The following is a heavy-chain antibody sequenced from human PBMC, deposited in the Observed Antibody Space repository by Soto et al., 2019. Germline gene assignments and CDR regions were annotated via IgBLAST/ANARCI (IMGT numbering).Heavy chain of an antibody. CDR3: AWVPYGDYWFDP. J-gene: IGHJ5*02. V-gene: IGHV1-46*03. D-gene: IGHD4-17*01. CDR2: INPSGGST. Sequence: QVQLVQSGAEVKKPGASVKVSCKASGYTFTSYYMHWVRQAPGQGLEWMGIINPSGGSTSYAQKFQGRVTMTRDTSASTVYIELSSLRSEDTAVYYCAWVPYGDYWFDPWGQGTLVTVSS. CDR1: GYTFTSYY.